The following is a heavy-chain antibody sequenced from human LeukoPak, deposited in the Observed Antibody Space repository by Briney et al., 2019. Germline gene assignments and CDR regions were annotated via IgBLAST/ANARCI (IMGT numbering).Heavy chain of an antibody. CDR3: SRDGLAAEIDY. J-gene: IGHJ4*02. CDR2: ISYDGSNK. V-gene: IGHV3-30-3*01. CDR1: GFTFSSYA. Sequence: GGSLRLSCAASGFTFSSYAMHWVRQAPGKGLEWVAVISYDGSNKYYADSVKGRFTISRDNSENSLYLQMNSQRAEDTAVYDCSRDGLAAEIDYWGQGTLVTVSS. D-gene: IGHD6-25*01.